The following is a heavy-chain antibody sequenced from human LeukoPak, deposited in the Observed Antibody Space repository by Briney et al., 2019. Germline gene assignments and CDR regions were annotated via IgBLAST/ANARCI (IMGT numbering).Heavy chain of an antibody. J-gene: IGHJ4*02. CDR2: ISGSGGST. CDR1: GFTFSSYA. CDR3: AKDGIVSYYYGSGTEIFFDY. Sequence: QPGGSLRLSCAAFGFTFSSYAMSWVRQAPGKGLEWVSAISGSGGSTYYADSVKGRFTISRDNSKNTLYLQMNSLRAEDTAVYYCAKDGIVSYYYGSGTEIFFDYWGQGTLVTVSS. D-gene: IGHD3-10*01. V-gene: IGHV3-23*01.